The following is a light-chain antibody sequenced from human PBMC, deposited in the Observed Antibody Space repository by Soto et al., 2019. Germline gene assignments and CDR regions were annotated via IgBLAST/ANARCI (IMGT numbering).Light chain of an antibody. CDR3: GTWDSSLSAV. CDR2: DNN. V-gene: IGLV1-51*01. J-gene: IGLJ1*01. CDR1: SSNIGNNY. Sequence: SVLTQPPPVSAAPGQKVTLSCSGSSSNIGNNYVSWYQQLPGTAPKLLIYDNNKRPSGIPDRFSGSKSGTSATLGITGLQTGDEADYYCGTWDSSLSAVFGTGTKVTVL.